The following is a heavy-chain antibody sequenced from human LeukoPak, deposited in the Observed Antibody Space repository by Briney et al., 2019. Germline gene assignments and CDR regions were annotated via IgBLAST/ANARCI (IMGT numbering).Heavy chain of an antibody. D-gene: IGHD2-15*01. CDR2: IYSGGST. V-gene: IGHV3-53*04. CDR1: GFTVSSNY. Sequence: GGSLRLSCAAPGFTVSSNYMSWVRQAPGKGLEWVSVIYSGGSTYYADSVKGRFTISRHNSKNTLYLQMNSLRAEDTAVYYCARVGCSGGSCYAWGPYGMDVWGQGTTVTVSS. J-gene: IGHJ6*02. CDR3: ARVGCSGGSCYAWGPYGMDV.